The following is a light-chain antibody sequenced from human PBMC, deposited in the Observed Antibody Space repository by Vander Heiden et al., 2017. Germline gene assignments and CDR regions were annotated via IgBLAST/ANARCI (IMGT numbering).Light chain of an antibody. CDR3: AAWDDSLNGHVV. V-gene: IGLV1-44*01. CDR1: SSNIGSNT. CDR2: SNN. Sequence: TISCSGSSSNIGSNTVNWYQQLPGTAPKLLIYSNNQRPSGVPDRFSGSKSGTSASLAISGLQSEDEADDYCAAWDDSLNGHVVFGGGTKLTVL. J-gene: IGLJ2*01.